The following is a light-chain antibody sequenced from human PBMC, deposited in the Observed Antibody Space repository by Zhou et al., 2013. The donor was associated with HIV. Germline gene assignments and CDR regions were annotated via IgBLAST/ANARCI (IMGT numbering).Light chain of an antibody. V-gene: IGKV1-16*02. CDR2: AAS. J-gene: IGKJ4*01. CDR1: QGISNH. CDR3: QQYNSYPLT. Sequence: DIQMTQSPSSLSASVGDRVTITCRASQGISNHLAWFQQKPGKAPKSLIYAASSLHSGVPSKFSGSGSGTDFTLIISSLQPEDFAAYYCQQYNSYPLTFGGRDQGGDPT.